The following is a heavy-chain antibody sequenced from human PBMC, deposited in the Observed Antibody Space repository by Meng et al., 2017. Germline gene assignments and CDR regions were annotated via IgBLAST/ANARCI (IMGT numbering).Heavy chain of an antibody. CDR3: LDEAPRSDY. J-gene: IGHJ4*02. CDR2: ISGDGSIT. Sequence: VESGGGLVPPAGSLRLSCAASGFTFNNYWMHWVRQVPGKGLVWVSHISGDGSITNYADSVKGRFTISRDNAKNTLYLQMNSLRPEDTAVYYCLDEAPRSDYWGQGSLVTVSS. CDR1: GFTFNNYW. V-gene: IGHV3-74*01. D-gene: IGHD1-1*01.